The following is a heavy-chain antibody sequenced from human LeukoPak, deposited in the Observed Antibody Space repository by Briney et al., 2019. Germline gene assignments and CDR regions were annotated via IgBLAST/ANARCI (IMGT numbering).Heavy chain of an antibody. D-gene: IGHD5-24*01. CDR3: ARGSGRDGYSYAFDI. J-gene: IGHJ3*02. CDR1: GYTFTNYG. V-gene: IGHV1-18*01. Sequence: ASVKVSCKASGYTFTNYGVNWVRQAPGQGLEYMGWISGYDGNTNYAQKVQGRVTMTADISTSTAYMELRGLRSDDTAVYYCARGSGRDGYSYAFDIWGQGTMVTVSS. CDR2: ISGYDGNT.